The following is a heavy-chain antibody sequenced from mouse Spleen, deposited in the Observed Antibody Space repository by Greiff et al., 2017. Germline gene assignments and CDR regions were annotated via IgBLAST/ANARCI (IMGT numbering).Heavy chain of an antibody. CDR3: ARPEYGNYEAWFAY. Sequence: VQLQQSGAELVKPGASVKLSCTASGFNIKDTYMHWVKQRPEQGLEWIGRIDPANGNTKYDPKFQGKATITADTSSNTAYLQLSSLTSEDTAVYYCARPEYGNYEAWFAYWGQGTLVTVSA. J-gene: IGHJ3*01. CDR2: IDPANGNT. D-gene: IGHD2-10*02. V-gene: IGHV14-3*02. CDR1: GFNIKDTY.